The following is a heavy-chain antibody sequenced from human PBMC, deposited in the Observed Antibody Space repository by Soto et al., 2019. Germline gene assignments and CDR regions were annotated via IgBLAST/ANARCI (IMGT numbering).Heavy chain of an antibody. CDR1: GGTFSSYA. J-gene: IGHJ6*02. CDR2: IIPIFGTA. CDR3: ARDRRIAAAENYYYYGMDV. D-gene: IGHD6-13*01. V-gene: IGHV1-69*06. Sequence: QVQLVQSGAEVKKPGSSVKVSCKASGGTFSSYAISWVRQAPGQGLEWMGGIIPIFGTANYAQKFQGRVMITADKSTSTAYMELSSLRSEDTAVYYCARDRRIAAAENYYYYGMDVWGQGTTVTVSS.